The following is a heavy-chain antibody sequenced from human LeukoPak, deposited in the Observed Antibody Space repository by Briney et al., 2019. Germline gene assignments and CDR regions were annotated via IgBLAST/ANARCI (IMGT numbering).Heavy chain of an antibody. Sequence: ASVKVSCKASGYTFTSYGISWVRQAPGQGLEWMGWISAYNGNTNYAQKLQGRVTMTTDTSTSTAYMELRSLRSDDTAVYYCARDGYCSGGSCYSYWFDPWGQGTLVTVSS. CDR3: ARDGYCSGGSCYSYWFDP. D-gene: IGHD2-15*01. CDR2: ISAYNGNT. V-gene: IGHV1-18*01. J-gene: IGHJ5*02. CDR1: GYTFTSYG.